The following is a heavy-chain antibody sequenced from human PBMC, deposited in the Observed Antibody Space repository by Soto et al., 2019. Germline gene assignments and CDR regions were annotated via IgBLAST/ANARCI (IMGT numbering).Heavy chain of an antibody. CDR1: GGTFSSYA. V-gene: IGHV1-69*13. CDR2: IIPIFGTA. D-gene: IGHD3-16*01. CDR3: ARDDPNLRYYYYYGMDV. Sequence: SVKVSCKASGGTFSSYAISWVRQAPGQGLEWMGGIIPIFGTANYAQKFQGRVTITADESTSTAYMELSSLRSEDTAVYYCARDDPNLRYYYYYGMDVWGQGTTVTVS. J-gene: IGHJ6*02.